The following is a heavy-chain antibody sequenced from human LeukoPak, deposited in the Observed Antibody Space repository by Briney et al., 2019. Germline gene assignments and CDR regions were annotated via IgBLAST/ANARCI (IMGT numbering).Heavy chain of an antibody. CDR1: GFTFSSYE. CDR2: ISGSATNT. D-gene: IGHD3-22*01. Sequence: PGGSLRLSCAASGFTFSSYEMNWVRQAPGKGLEWVSSISGSATNTYYADSVKGRFTISRDKSKNTLDLQMNSLRVEDTAVYYCAKARYYDSSGPFDYWGQGTLVTVSS. CDR3: AKARYYDSSGPFDY. V-gene: IGHV3-23*01. J-gene: IGHJ4*02.